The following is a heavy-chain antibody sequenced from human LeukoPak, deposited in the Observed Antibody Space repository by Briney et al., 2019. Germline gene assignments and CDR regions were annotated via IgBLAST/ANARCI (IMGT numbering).Heavy chain of an antibody. J-gene: IGHJ4*02. CDR3: ARERYGSGSYPADY. CDR2: INPNSGGT. Sequence: GASVKVSCKASGYTFTGYYMHWVRQAPGQGLEWMGWINPNSGGTNYAQKFQGRVTMTRDTSISTAYMELSRLGSDDTAVYYCARERYGSGSYPADYWGQGTLVTVSS. CDR1: GYTFTGYY. V-gene: IGHV1-2*02. D-gene: IGHD3-10*01.